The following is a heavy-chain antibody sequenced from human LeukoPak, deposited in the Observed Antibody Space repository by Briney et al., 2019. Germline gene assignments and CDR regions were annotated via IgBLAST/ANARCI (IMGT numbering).Heavy chain of an antibody. Sequence: SQTLSLTCAISGDSVSSNSAAWNWIRQSPSRGLEWLGRTYYRSKWYNDYAVPVKSRITINPDTSKNQFSLQLNSVTPEDTAVYYCARGSYYDILTGYPYFDYWGQGTLVTVSS. CDR1: GDSVSSNSAA. CDR3: ARGSYYDILTGYPYFDY. CDR2: TYYRSKWYN. D-gene: IGHD3-9*01. J-gene: IGHJ4*02. V-gene: IGHV6-1*01.